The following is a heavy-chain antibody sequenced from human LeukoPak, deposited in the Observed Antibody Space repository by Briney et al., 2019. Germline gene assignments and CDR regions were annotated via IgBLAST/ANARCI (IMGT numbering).Heavy chain of an antibody. V-gene: IGHV4-59*12. J-gene: IGHJ5*02. CDR2: IYYSGTT. CDR3: ARVPVNIWENWFDP. CDR1: GASIDSYY. D-gene: IGHD1-26*01. Sequence: SETLSLTCTISGASIDSYYWSWIRQPPGQGLEWIGYIYYSGTTNYNPSLKSRVTISVDTSKNQFSLRLSSVTAADTAVYYCARVPVNIWENWFDPWGQGTLVTVSS.